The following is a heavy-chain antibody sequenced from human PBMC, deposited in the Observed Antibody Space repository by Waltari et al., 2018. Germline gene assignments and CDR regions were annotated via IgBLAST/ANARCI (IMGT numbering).Heavy chain of an antibody. V-gene: IGHV4-4*07. CDR1: GGSISSYY. CDR3: ASGEQLVHFDD. J-gene: IGHJ4*02. Sequence: QVQLQESGPGLVKPSETLSLTCTVSGGSISSYYRSWIRQPAGQGLEWIGRIYTSGSTNYNQSLKSRSTLSEDTSNNQFSLKLSSVTAADRAVYYCASGEQLVHFDDWGQGTRVTVSS. D-gene: IGHD6-6*01. CDR2: IYTSGST.